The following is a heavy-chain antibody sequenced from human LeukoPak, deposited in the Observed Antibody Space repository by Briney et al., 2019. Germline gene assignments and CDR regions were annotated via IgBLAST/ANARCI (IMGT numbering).Heavy chain of an antibody. CDR1: GFTFSSYW. D-gene: IGHD3-10*01. J-gene: IGHJ3*02. Sequence: GGSLRLSCAASGFTFSSYWMSWVRQAPGKGLEWVANIKQDGSEKYYVDSVKGRFTISRDNAKNSLYLQMNSLGAEDTAVYYCARDLGVRGVIIISDAFDIWGQGTMVTVSS. CDR3: ARDLGVRGVIIISDAFDI. V-gene: IGHV3-7*01. CDR2: IKQDGSEK.